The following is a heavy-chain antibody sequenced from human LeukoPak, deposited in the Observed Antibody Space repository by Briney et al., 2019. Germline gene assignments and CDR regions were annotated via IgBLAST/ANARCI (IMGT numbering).Heavy chain of an antibody. J-gene: IGHJ4*02. CDR3: TSPAGSSPIDY. CDR1: GFTFSGSA. D-gene: IGHD6-13*01. Sequence: GGSLRLSCAASGFTFSGSAMHWVRQASGKGLEGVGRIRSKANSYATAYAASVKGRFTISRDESKNTAYLQMNSLKTEDTAVYYCTSPAGSSPIDYWGQGTLVTVSS. V-gene: IGHV3-73*01. CDR2: IRSKANSYAT.